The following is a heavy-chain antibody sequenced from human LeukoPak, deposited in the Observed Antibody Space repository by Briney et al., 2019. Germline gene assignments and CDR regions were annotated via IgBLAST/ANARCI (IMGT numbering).Heavy chain of an antibody. Sequence: PGGSLRLSCAASGFTFSSYGMHWVRQAPGKGLEWVAVISYDGSNKYYADSVKGRFTISRDNSKNTLYLQMNSLRAEDTAVYYCAKDPPDYGDYEGVYWGQGTLVTVSS. J-gene: IGHJ4*02. V-gene: IGHV3-30*18. CDR2: ISYDGSNK. CDR3: AKDPPDYGDYEGVY. CDR1: GFTFSSYG. D-gene: IGHD4-17*01.